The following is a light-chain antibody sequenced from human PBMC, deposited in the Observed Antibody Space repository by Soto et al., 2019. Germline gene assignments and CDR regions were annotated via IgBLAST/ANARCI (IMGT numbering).Light chain of an antibody. CDR1: QSVRSN. CDR3: QQHDNWPRT. V-gene: IGKV3-15*01. CDR2: AAS. J-gene: IGKJ1*01. Sequence: EIVLTQSPATLSVFPGERATVSGLASQSVRSNLAWYQQKPGQAPRLLIYAASTRATGVPARFSGSGSGTEFTLTINSLQSEDFAVYYCQQHDNWPRTFGQETKVDI.